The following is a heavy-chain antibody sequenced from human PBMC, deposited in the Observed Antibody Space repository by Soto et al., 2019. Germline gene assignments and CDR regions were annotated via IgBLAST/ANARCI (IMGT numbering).Heavy chain of an antibody. CDR3: ARELGKKFDY. CDR2: ISSSSCYI. V-gene: IGHV3-21*01. CDR1: GFTFSSYS. J-gene: IGHJ4*02. Sequence: GGSLRLSCAASGFTFSSYSRHWVRQAPGNGLGLGSSISSSSCYIYYADSVKGGLIISRANASNSLYLQMNSLLAEDTAVYYCARELGKKFDYWGQGTLVTVSS.